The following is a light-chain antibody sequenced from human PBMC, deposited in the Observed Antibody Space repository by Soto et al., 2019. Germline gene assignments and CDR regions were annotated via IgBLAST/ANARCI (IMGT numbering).Light chain of an antibody. Sequence: QSVLRQPASVSGSPGQSITISCTGTSSDVGGFEYVSWYKHQPGKAPKFIIYDVTKRPSGVSNRFSGSKSGNTASLTISGIQAEDEGDYYCGSITRSSTSVFGTGTKVTVL. V-gene: IGLV2-14*01. CDR1: SSDVGGFEY. CDR2: DVT. J-gene: IGLJ1*01. CDR3: GSITRSSTSV.